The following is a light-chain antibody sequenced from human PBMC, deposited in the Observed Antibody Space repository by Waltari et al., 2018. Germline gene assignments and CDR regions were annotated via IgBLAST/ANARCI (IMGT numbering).Light chain of an antibody. Sequence: MTQSPLSLPVTLGQPASISCRSSQSLVHSDGNTYLNWFQQRPGQSPRRLIYKVSNRDSGVPDRFSGSGSGTDFTLKISRVEAEDVGVYYCMQGTHWPLTFGQGTRLEIK. CDR1: QSLVHSDGNTY. V-gene: IGKV2-30*02. CDR3: MQGTHWPLT. CDR2: KVS. J-gene: IGKJ5*01.